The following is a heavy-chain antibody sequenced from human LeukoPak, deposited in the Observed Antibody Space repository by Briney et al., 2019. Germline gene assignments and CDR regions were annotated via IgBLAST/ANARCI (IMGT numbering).Heavy chain of an antibody. Sequence: ASVKVSCKVSGYTLTELSMHWVRQAPGKGLEWMGGFDPEDGETVYAQKFQGRVTMTEDTSTDTAYMELSSLRSEDTAVYYCARGPRVYSGSYLGWGQTFDLWGQGTMVTVSS. CDR1: GYTLTELS. CDR3: ARGPRVYSGSYLGWGQTFDL. CDR2: FDPEDGET. V-gene: IGHV1-24*01. D-gene: IGHD1-26*01. J-gene: IGHJ3*01.